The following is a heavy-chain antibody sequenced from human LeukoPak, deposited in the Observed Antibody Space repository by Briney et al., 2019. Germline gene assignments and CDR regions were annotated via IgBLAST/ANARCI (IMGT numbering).Heavy chain of an antibody. Sequence: SETLSLTCTVSGGSISSYYWSWIRQPPGKGLEWIGYIYYSGSTNYNPSLKSRVTISVDTSKNQFSLKLSSVTAADTAVYYCARARGYSYGYWYYFDYWGQGTLVTVSS. CDR2: IYYSGST. CDR1: GGSISSYY. J-gene: IGHJ4*02. D-gene: IGHD5-18*01. V-gene: IGHV4-59*01. CDR3: ARARGYSYGYWYYFDY.